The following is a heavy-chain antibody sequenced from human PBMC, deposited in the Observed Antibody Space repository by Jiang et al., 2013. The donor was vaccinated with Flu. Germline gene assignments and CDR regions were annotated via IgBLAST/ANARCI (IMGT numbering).Heavy chain of an antibody. V-gene: IGHV6-1*01. CDR2: TYYRSKWYN. Sequence: AISGDSVSSNSAAWNWIRQSPSRGLEWLGRTYYRSKWYNDYAVSVKSRITINPDTSKNQFSLQLNSVTPEDTAVYYCASGITMVRGHHINWFDPWGQGTLVTVSS. D-gene: IGHD3-10*01. CDR1: GDSVSSNSAA. J-gene: IGHJ5*02. CDR3: ASGITMVRGHHINWFDP.